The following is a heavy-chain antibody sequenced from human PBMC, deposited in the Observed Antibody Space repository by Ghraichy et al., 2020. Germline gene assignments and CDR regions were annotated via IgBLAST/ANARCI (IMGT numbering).Heavy chain of an antibody. CDR1: GFTFSTYS. CDR2: ISSSSTYI. Sequence: LSLTCAASGFTFSTYSMNWVRQAPGKGLEWVSSISSSSTYIYYADSVKGRFTISRDNAKNSLYLQMNSLRTEDTAVYYCAREPQQLVLSYYYGMDVWGQGTTVTVSS. V-gene: IGHV3-21*01. CDR3: AREPQQLVLSYYYGMDV. J-gene: IGHJ6*02. D-gene: IGHD6-6*01.